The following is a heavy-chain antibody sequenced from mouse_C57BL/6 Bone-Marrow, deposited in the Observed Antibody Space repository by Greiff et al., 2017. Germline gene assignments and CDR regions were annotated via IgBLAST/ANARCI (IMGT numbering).Heavy chain of an antibody. CDR2: IYPGGGYT. CDR3: ARRNSNYFFYAMDY. D-gene: IGHD2-5*01. CDR1: GYTFTNYW. Sequence: VQLQQSGAELVRPGTSVKMSCKASGYTFTNYWIGWAKQRPGHGLEWIGDIYPGGGYTNYNEKFKGKATLTADKSSSTAYMQFSSLTSEDSAIYYCARRNSNYFFYAMDYWGQGTSVTVSS. V-gene: IGHV1-63*01. J-gene: IGHJ4*01.